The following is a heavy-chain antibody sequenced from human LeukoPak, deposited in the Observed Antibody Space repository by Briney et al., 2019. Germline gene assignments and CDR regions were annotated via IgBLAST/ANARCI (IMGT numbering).Heavy chain of an antibody. V-gene: IGHV3-7*01. CDR2: IKQDGSEK. J-gene: IGHJ4*02. D-gene: IGHD2-2*01. CDR1: GFTFSSYW. CDR3: ARDQGYCSSTSCWGPSDY. Sequence: WGSLRLSCAASGFTFSSYWMSWVRQAPGKGLEWVANIKQDGSEKYYVDSVKGRFTISRDNAKNSLYLQMNSLRAEDTAVYYCARDQGYCSSTSCWGPSDYWGQGTLVTVSS.